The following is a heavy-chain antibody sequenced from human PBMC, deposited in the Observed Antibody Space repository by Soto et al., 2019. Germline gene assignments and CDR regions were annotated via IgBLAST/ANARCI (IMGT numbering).Heavy chain of an antibody. Sequence: SETLSPTCTLPGGSISTDDYYWGWTRHCPGRGLECIGYVHSRGSIYYNPSLKSRATMSIDTARNQVSRKVSSVTVADTALYYCAKRFGSGYYSAFDIWGQGTMVTVS. V-gene: IGHV4-30-4*01. CDR2: VHSRGSI. CDR1: GGSISTDDYY. J-gene: IGHJ3*02. D-gene: IGHD3-22*01. CDR3: AKRFGSGYYSAFDI.